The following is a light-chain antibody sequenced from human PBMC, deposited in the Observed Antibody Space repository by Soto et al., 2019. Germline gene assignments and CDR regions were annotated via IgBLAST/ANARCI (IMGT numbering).Light chain of an antibody. J-gene: IGKJ4*01. CDR3: QQYNSYRT. CDR2: KAS. Sequence: DIQMTQPPSTLSASVGDRVTITCRASQSISSWLAWYQQKPGKAPKLLIYKASSLERGVPSRFSGSGSGTEFTLTISSLQPDDFATYYCQQYNSYRTFGGGTKVEIK. V-gene: IGKV1-5*03. CDR1: QSISSW.